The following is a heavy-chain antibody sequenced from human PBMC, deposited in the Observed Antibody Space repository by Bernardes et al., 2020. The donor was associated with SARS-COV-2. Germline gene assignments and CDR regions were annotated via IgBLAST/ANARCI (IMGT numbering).Heavy chain of an antibody. CDR2: FDPEDGET. V-gene: IGHV1-24*01. Sequence: ASVKVSCKVSGYTLTALSMHWVRQAPGKGLEWMGGFDPEDGETIYAQKFQGRVTMTEDTSTDTAYMELSSLRSEDTAVYYCATGPPTMVRGVIRPNWFDPWGQGTLVTVSS. J-gene: IGHJ5*02. CDR1: GYTLTALS. D-gene: IGHD3-10*01. CDR3: ATGPPTMVRGVIRPNWFDP.